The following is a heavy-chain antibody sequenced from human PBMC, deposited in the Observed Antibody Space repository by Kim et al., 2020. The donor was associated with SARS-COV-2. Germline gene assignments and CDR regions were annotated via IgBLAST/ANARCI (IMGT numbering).Heavy chain of an antibody. Sequence: NPSLKSRVTISVDTSKNQVSLKLSSVTAADTAVYYCARHWGAVVDDAFDIWGQGTMVTVSS. J-gene: IGHJ3*02. V-gene: IGHV4-39*01. D-gene: IGHD2-15*01. CDR3: ARHWGAVVDDAFDI.